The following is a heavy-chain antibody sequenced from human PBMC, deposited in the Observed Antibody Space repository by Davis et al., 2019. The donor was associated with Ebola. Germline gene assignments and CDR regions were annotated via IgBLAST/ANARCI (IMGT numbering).Heavy chain of an antibody. Sequence: GESLKISCAASGFTFSSYAMSWVRQAPGKGLEWVSAISGSGGSTYYADSVKGRFTISRDNSKNTLYLQMNSLRAEDTAVYYCAKDVSVGDLAEYFQHWGQVTLVTVSS. D-gene: IGHD1-26*01. CDR1: GFTFSSYA. V-gene: IGHV3-23*01. CDR2: ISGSGGST. CDR3: AKDVSVGDLAEYFQH. J-gene: IGHJ1*01.